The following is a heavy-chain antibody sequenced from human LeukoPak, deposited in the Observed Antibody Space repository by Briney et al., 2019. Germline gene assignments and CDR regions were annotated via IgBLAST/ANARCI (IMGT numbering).Heavy chain of an antibody. CDR1: GFTFSDAW. V-gene: IGHV3-15*01. CDR3: TILGYTYGRFDY. Sequence: PGGSLRLSCAASGFTFSDAWMSWVRQAPGKGLEWVGRIKSKTDGGTTDYAAPVKGRITISRDDSKNTLYLQMNSLRTEDTAVYYRTILGYTYGRFDYWGQGTLVTVSS. CDR2: IKSKTDGGTT. D-gene: IGHD5-18*01. J-gene: IGHJ4*02.